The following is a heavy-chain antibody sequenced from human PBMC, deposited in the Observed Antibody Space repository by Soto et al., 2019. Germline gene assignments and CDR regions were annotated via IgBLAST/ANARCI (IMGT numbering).Heavy chain of an antibody. V-gene: IGHV1-8*01. Sequence: ASVKVSCKASGYTFTSYDINWVRQATGQGLEWMGWMNPNSGNTGYAQKFQGRVTTTRNTSISTAYMELSSLRSEDTAVYYCARGQVMNYDFCSGYSPHYYYYGMDVWGQVTTVTVSS. CDR1: GYTFTSYD. J-gene: IGHJ6*02. D-gene: IGHD3-3*01. CDR2: MNPNSGNT. CDR3: ARGQVMNYDFCSGYSPHYYYYGMDV.